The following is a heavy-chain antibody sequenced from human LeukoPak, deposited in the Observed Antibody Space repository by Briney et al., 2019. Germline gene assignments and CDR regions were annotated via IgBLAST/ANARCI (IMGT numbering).Heavy chain of an antibody. CDR3: ASHSGWSGPSE. V-gene: IGHV4-38-2*02. CDR1: GYSISSGYY. CDR2: IHHSGNT. D-gene: IGHD6-19*01. J-gene: IGHJ4*02. Sequence: PSETLSLTCTVSGYSISSGYYWGWIRQPPGKGLEWIGSIHHSGNTYYNPSLKSRLTISVDKSKNQFSLKLSSATAADTAVYYCASHSGWSGPSEWGQGTLVTVSS.